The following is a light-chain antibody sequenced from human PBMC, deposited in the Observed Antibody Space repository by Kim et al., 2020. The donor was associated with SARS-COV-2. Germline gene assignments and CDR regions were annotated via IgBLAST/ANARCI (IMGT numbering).Light chain of an antibody. CDR2: YDS. Sequence: SYELTQPPAVSEAPGTTARITCGGNNIGSKSVHWYQQKPGQAPVLVIYYDSDRPAGIPERFSGSNSGNTATLTISRLEAGDEADYYCQVWDGSSIYVVFG. CDR3: QVWDGSSIYVV. J-gene: IGLJ3*02. CDR1: NIGSKS. V-gene: IGLV3-21*04.